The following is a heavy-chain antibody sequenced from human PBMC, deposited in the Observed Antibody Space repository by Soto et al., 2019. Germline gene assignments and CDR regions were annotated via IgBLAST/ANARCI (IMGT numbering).Heavy chain of an antibody. Sequence: EVQLLESGGGLVQPGGSLRLSCAASGFTFSSYAMSWVRQAPGKGLEWVSAISGSGGSTYYADSVKGRFTISRDNSKNTLYLQMNSLRAEDTAVYYCAKDIQLWPNYYYYGMDVWGQGTTVTVSS. V-gene: IGHV3-23*01. CDR1: GFTFSSYA. CDR3: AKDIQLWPNYYYYGMDV. J-gene: IGHJ6*02. D-gene: IGHD5-18*01. CDR2: ISGSGGST.